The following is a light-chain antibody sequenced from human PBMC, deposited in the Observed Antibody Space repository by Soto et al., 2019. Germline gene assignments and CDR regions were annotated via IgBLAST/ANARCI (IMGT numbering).Light chain of an antibody. CDR1: ASNIGTFY. J-gene: IGLJ1*01. V-gene: IGLV1-47*02. CDR2: LGD. Sequence: QSVVTQPPSASGTPGQRVTISCSGSASNIGTFYVYWYQHLPGTAPKLLIYLGDQRASGVSDRFSGSKSGTSASLAINGLRSDDEADYYCAAWDDNLNAYVFGSGTKLTVL. CDR3: AAWDDNLNAYV.